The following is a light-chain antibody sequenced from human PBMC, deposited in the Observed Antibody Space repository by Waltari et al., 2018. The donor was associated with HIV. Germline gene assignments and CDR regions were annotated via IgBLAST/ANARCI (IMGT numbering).Light chain of an antibody. Sequence: QSALTQPASVSGSPGPSITISCPGTSRDVGAYKYVSLYQQHPGKAPKLLIFEVSNRPSGVPNRFSGSKSGNTASLAISGLQAEDEADYYCSSYTSSSSRVFGGGTKLTVL. V-gene: IGLV2-14*01. CDR3: SSYTSSSSRV. CDR1: SRDVGAYKY. CDR2: EVS. J-gene: IGLJ2*01.